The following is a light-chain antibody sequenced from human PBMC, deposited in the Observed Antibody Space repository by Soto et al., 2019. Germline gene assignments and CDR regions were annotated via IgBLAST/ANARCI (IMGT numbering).Light chain of an antibody. CDR2: GAS. J-gene: IGKJ4*01. Sequence: EIVMTQSPATLSVSPGGRATLSCRASQTVISTLAWYQQKPGQAPRLLIYGASTRATGIPARFSGSGSGTEFTLSISSLQSEDFAIYYCQQYNNWPLTFGGGTKVEIK. CDR3: QQYNNWPLT. CDR1: QTVIST. V-gene: IGKV3-15*01.